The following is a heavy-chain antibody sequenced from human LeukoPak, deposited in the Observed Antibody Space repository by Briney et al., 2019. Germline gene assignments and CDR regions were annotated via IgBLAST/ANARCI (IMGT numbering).Heavy chain of an antibody. V-gene: IGHV3-64D*09. Sequence: GGSLRLSCSASGFTFSSYTMHWVRQPPGKGLEYVSAISSNGGSRYHADSVRGRFTISRDNSKNTLYLQMSSLRPEDTAVYYCVKDSTSSWAFDYWGQGTLVTVSS. D-gene: IGHD6-6*01. CDR2: ISSNGGSR. CDR3: VKDSTSSWAFDY. CDR1: GFTFSSYT. J-gene: IGHJ4*02.